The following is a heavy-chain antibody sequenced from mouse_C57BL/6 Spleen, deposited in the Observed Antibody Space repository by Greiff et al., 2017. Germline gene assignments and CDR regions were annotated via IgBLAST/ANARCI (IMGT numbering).Heavy chain of an antibody. V-gene: IGHV1-39*01. CDR1: GYSFTDYN. CDR2: INPNYGTT. J-gene: IGHJ2*01. CDR3: ARGGLGAYYFDY. Sequence: EVKLMESGPELVKPGASVKISCKASGYSFTDYNMNWVKQSNGKSLEWIGVINPNYGTTSYNQKFKGKATLTVDQSSSTAYMQLNSLTSEDSAVYYCARGGLGAYYFDYWGQGTTLTVSS.